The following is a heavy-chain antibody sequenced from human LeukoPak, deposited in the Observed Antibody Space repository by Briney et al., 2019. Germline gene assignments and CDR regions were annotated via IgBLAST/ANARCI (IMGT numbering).Heavy chain of an antibody. CDR1: GFTFSTYN. D-gene: IGHD3-16*01. J-gene: IGHJ6*03. CDR3: VTVDGGAPTYYCYYMDV. V-gene: IGHV3-64*01. Sequence: GGSLRLSCSASGFTFSTYNMHWVRQDPGKGLQYVSGISSNGEDTYYANSVKGRFTISRDNSKNTLYLQMGSLRAEDMAVYYCVTVDGGAPTYYCYYMDVWGKGTTVTVSS. CDR2: ISSNGEDT.